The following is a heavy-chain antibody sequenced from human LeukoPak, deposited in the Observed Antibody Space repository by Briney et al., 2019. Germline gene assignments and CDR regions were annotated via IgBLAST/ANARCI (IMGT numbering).Heavy chain of an antibody. D-gene: IGHD6-19*01. CDR1: GFTFSSSA. J-gene: IGHJ4*02. CDR2: ISASGGNT. V-gene: IGHV3-23*01. CDR3: AKDGHSGGSNIDY. Sequence: PGESLRLSCAASGFTFSSSAMSWVRQAPGKGLEWVSGISASGGNTYYADSVKGRFTVSRDNSKNTLYLQMNSLTAEDTAVYYCAKDGHSGGSNIDYWGQGNLVAVSS.